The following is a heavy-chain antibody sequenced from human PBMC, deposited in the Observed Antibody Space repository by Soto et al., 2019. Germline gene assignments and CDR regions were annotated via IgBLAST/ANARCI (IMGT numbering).Heavy chain of an antibody. D-gene: IGHD3-22*01. V-gene: IGHV2-70*01. CDR3: ARIRYYDSSGYSYFDY. Sequence: KSGPTLVNPTQTLTLTCTFSGFSLSTSGMCVSWIRQPPGKALEWLALIDWDDDKYYSTSLKTRLTISKDTSKNQVVLTMTNMDPVDTATYYCARIRYYDSSGYSYFDYWGQGTLVTVSS. J-gene: IGHJ4*02. CDR2: IDWDDDK. CDR1: GFSLSTSGMC.